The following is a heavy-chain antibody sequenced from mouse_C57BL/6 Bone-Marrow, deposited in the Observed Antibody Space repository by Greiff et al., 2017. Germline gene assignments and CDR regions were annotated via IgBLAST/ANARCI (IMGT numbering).Heavy chain of an antibody. V-gene: IGHV1-82*01. J-gene: IGHJ3*01. D-gene: IGHD2-4*01. CDR3: ARSEYYDSQAGFAY. CDR2: IYPGDGDT. Sequence: QVQLKQSGPELVKPGASVKISCKASGYAFSSSWMNWVKQRPGKGLEWIGRIYPGDGDTNYNGKFKGKATLTADKSSSAAYMQLSSLTSEDSAVYVCARSEYYDSQAGFAYGGQGTLVTVSA. CDR1: GYAFSSSW.